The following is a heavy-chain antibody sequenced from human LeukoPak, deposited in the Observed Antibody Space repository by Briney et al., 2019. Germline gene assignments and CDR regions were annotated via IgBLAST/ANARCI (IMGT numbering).Heavy chain of an antibody. J-gene: IGHJ1*01. V-gene: IGHV3-NL1*01. CDR1: GFTFSSYG. Sequence: GGSLRLSCAASGFTFSSYGMHWVRQAPGKGLEWVSIIYAGGNTYYADSVKGRFTISRDTSNNTAYLEMNSLRVEDTAIYYCARDGAIVAGTAQHWGQGALVTVSS. D-gene: IGHD5-12*01. CDR2: IYAGGNT. CDR3: ARDGAIVAGTAQH.